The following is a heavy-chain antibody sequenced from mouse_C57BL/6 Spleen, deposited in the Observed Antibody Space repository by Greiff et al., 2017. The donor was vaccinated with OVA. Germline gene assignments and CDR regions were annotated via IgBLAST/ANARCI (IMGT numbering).Heavy chain of an antibody. CDR2: ISSGSSTI. J-gene: IGHJ2*01. V-gene: IGHV5-17*01. CDR1: GFTFSDYG. CDR3: ARNAYYGSSPYYFDY. Sequence: EVKLVESGGGLVKPGGSLKLSCAASGFTFSDYGMHWVRQAPEKGLEWVAYISSGSSTIYYADTVKGRFTISRDNAKNTLFLQMTSLRSEDTAMYYWARNAYYGSSPYYFDYWGQGTTLTVSS. D-gene: IGHD1-1*01.